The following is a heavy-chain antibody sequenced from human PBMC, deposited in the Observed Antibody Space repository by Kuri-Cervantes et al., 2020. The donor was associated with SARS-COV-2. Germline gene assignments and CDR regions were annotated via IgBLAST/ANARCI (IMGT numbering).Heavy chain of an antibody. CDR2: IYYGGST. J-gene: IGHJ3*02. D-gene: IGHD3-3*01. CDR3: ARHIPYYDFWSGYYDAFDI. CDR1: GGSISSYY. Sequence: SETLSLTCTVSGGSISSYYWSWIRQPPGKGLEWIGYIYYGGSTNYNPSLKSRVTISVDTSKNQFSLKLSSVTAADTAVYYCARHIPYYDFWSGYYDAFDIWGQGTMVTVSS. V-gene: IGHV4-59*08.